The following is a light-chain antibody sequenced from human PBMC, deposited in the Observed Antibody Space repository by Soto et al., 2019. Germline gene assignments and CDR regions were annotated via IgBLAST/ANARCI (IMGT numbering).Light chain of an antibody. CDR1: SSNIGATYD. V-gene: IGLV1-40*01. Sequence: QPVLTQPPSVSGAPGQRVTISCTGSSSNIGATYDVQWYQQLPGTAPKLLIYGNSNRPSGVPDRFSGSNSGTSASLAITGLQADDEADYYCQSYDSSLSAHYVFGTGTKVTVL. J-gene: IGLJ1*01. CDR2: GNS. CDR3: QSYDSSLSAHYV.